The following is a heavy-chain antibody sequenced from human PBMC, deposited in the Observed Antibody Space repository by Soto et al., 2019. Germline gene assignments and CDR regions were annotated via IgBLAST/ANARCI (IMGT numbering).Heavy chain of an antibody. Sequence: QVQLVQSGAEVKKPGSSVKVSCKTSGGTFRTSAISWVRQAPGQGLEWMGGIMPVFPTPDYAQKFQGRVTITTYEPTGTAYMELSSLRSEDTAVYYCARDKDRQQLGGNYYYIMDVWGQGTTVTVSS. CDR1: GGTFRTSA. J-gene: IGHJ6*01. CDR3: ARDKDRQQLGGNYYYIMDV. V-gene: IGHV1-69*05. D-gene: IGHD3-3*02. CDR2: IMPVFPTP.